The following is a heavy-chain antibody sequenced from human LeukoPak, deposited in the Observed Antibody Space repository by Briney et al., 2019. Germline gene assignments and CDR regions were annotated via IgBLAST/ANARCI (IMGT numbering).Heavy chain of an antibody. CDR2: ISYDGSYK. Sequence: GRSLRLSCAASGFTFSSYATHWVRQAPGKGLEWVAVISYDGSYKQYADSVKGRFTITRDNSKNTLYLQMNSLRAEDTAVYYCAKSKVVVAAYYYYFGMDVWGQGTTVTVSS. D-gene: IGHD2-15*01. CDR3: AKSKVVVAAYYYYFGMDV. V-gene: IGHV3-30*18. J-gene: IGHJ6*02. CDR1: GFTFSSYA.